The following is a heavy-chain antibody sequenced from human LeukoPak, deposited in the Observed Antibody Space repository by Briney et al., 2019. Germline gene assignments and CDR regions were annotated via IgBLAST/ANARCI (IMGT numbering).Heavy chain of an antibody. Sequence: GGSLRLSCAASGFSFSSYAMHWFRQAPGKGLEWMALISYDASIIYYADSVKGRFTISRDNSKNTLYLQMNSLIPEDTAVYYCARQYISGQWYFDYWGQGTLVTVSS. CDR2: ISYDASII. J-gene: IGHJ4*02. D-gene: IGHD5-18*01. V-gene: IGHV3-30*04. CDR1: GFSFSSYA. CDR3: ARQYISGQWYFDY.